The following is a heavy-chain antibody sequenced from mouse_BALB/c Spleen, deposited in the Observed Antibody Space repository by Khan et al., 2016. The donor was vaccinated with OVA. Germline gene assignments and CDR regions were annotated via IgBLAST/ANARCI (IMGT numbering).Heavy chain of an antibody. Sequence: EVELVESGGSSVKPGGSLKLSCAVSGFTFSSYVMSWVRQTPEKRLEWVASISSGGSTYYPDSVKGRFTISRDNARNIVNLQMSSLRSTDMAIDYGAREAYRYNEYYFDYGGQGTTLTVSA. CDR1: GFTFSSYV. D-gene: IGHD2-14*01. CDR2: ISSGGST. J-gene: IGHJ2*01. V-gene: IGHV5-6-5*01. CDR3: AREAYRYNEYYFDY.